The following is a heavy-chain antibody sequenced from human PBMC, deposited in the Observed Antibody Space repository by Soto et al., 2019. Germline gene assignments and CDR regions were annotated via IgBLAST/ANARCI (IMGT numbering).Heavy chain of an antibody. Sequence: EVQLVESGGNLVQPGGSLRLSCVASGFTFSSHWMSWVRQAPGKGLEWVASIKQDGSERYYLDSVKGRFSISRDNAENSLYLQMNSPRDDDTAVYYCAREAIGSRWSRPFDYCGQGTLVTVSS. CDR1: GFTFSSHW. D-gene: IGHD6-13*01. V-gene: IGHV3-7*03. CDR3: AREAIGSRWSRPFDY. CDR2: IKQDGSER. J-gene: IGHJ4*02.